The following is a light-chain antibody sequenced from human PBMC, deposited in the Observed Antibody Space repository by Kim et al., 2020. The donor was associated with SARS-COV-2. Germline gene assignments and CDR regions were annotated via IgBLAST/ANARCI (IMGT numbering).Light chain of an antibody. Sequence: SPGERATLSCRASQSVSSNLAWYPQKPGQAPRLLIYGASTRATGIPARFSGSGSGTEFTLTISSLQSEDFAVYYCQQYNNWPRRTFGQGTKVDIK. CDR3: QQYNNWPRRT. CDR2: GAS. V-gene: IGKV3-15*01. J-gene: IGKJ1*01. CDR1: QSVSSN.